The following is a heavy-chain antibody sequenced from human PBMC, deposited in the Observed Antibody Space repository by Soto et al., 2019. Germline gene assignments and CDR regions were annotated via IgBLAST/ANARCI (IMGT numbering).Heavy chain of an antibody. CDR3: ARLWFGELLNWFDP. CDR1: GGSFSGYY. Sequence: PSETLCLTCAVYGGSFSGYYWTWIRQPPGTGLEWIGEINHSGSTNYNPSLKSRVTISVDTSENQFSLKLTSVTAADTAVYYCARLWFGELLNWFDPWGQGTLVTVSS. CDR2: INHSGST. D-gene: IGHD3-10*01. V-gene: IGHV4-34*01. J-gene: IGHJ5*02.